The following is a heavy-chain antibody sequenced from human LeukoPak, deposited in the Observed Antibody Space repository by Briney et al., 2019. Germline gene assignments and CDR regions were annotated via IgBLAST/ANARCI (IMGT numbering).Heavy chain of an antibody. CDR2: IYHSGST. D-gene: IGHD4-23*01. Sequence: SQTLSLTCAVSGGSISSGGYSWSWIRQPPGKGLEWIGYIYHSGSTYYNPSLKSRVTISVDRSKNQFSLKLSSVTAADTAVYYCARSRKGSYGGNSASDYWGQGTLVTVSS. CDR3: ARSRKGSYGGNSASDY. J-gene: IGHJ4*02. CDR1: GGSISSGGYS. V-gene: IGHV4-30-2*01.